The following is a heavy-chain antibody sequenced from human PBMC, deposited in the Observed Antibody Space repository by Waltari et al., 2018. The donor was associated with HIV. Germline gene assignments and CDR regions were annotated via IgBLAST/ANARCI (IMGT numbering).Heavy chain of an antibody. J-gene: IGHJ4*02. CDR3: ARVRDSGDYGHFDS. CDR2: VYHSGST. V-gene: IGHV4-4*02. CDR1: GASISSSKW. Sequence: QVQLQESGPGLVRPSGTLSLTCAVSGASISSSKWWSWVRQPPGKGLEWIGEVYHSGSTTKHTFFKSRVTLSIDKSKRQFSLNLTSVTAADTAMYYCARVRDSGDYGHFDSWGRGTLVIVSS. D-gene: IGHD4-17*01.